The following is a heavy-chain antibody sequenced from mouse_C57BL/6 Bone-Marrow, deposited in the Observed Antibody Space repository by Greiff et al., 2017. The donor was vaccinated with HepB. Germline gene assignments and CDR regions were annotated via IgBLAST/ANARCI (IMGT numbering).Heavy chain of an antibody. J-gene: IGHJ2*01. CDR3: ASRDGYPDY. CDR1: GFTFSSYG. V-gene: IGHV5-6*01. D-gene: IGHD2-3*01. CDR2: ISSGGSYT. Sequence: EVQLVESGGDLVKPGGSLKLSCAASGFTFSSYGMSWVRQTPDKRLVWVATISSGGSYTYYPDSVKGRFTISRDNAKNTLYLQMSSLKSEDTAMYYCASRDGYPDYWGQGTTLTVSS.